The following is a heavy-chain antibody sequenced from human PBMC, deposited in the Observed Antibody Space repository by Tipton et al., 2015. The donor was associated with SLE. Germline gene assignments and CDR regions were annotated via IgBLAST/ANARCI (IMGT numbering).Heavy chain of an antibody. J-gene: IGHJ6*03. V-gene: IGHV4-59*01. D-gene: IGHD3-10*01. Sequence: TLSLTCTVSGGFIRSYYWSWIRQPPGKGLEWIGYIYYSGSTNYNPSLKSRVTISVDTSKNQFSLKLSSVTAADTAVYYCARDHLPGGYYYYMDVWGKGTTVTVSS. CDR2: IYYSGST. CDR3: ARDHLPGGYYYYMDV. CDR1: GGFIRSYY.